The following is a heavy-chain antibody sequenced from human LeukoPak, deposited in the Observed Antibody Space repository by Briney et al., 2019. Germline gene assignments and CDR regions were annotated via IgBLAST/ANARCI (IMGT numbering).Heavy chain of an antibody. CDR2: ISWNSGSI. V-gene: IGHV3-9*01. J-gene: IGHJ4*02. CDR3: EKGRAMSNFDY. CDR1: GFTFDDYA. Sequence: GRSLRLSCAASGFTFDDYAMHWVRQAPGKGLEWVSGISWNSGSIGYADSVKGRFTISRDNAKNSLYLQMNSLRAEDTALYYCEKGRAMSNFDYWAREPWSPSPQ. D-gene: IGHD2-2*01.